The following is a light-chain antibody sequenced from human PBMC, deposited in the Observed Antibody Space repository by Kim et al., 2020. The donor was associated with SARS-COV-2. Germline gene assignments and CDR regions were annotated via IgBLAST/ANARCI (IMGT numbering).Light chain of an antibody. CDR1: SSNTGSNY. V-gene: IGLV1-51*01. J-gene: IGLJ3*02. CDR2: DNN. CDR3: GTWDNSLSAVV. Sequence: QSVLTQPPSVSAAPGQSVTISCPGSSSNTGSNYVSWYQQLPGTAPKLLIDDNNKRPSGIPDRFSGSKSGTTATLGITGLQAGDEADYYCGTWDNSLSAVVFGGGTQLTVL.